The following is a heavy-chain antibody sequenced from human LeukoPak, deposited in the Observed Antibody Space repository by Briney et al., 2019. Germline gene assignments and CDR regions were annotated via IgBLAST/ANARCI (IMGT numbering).Heavy chain of an antibody. Sequence: SGPTLVNPTQTLTLTCTFSGFSLTTSGVGVGWIRQPPGKALEWLALVYWDDDKRYSPSLKSRLTITKDTSKNQVVLTMTNMDPVDTANYYCAHAYGRLNLNYYGSGTVFDYWGQGTLVTVSS. J-gene: IGHJ4*02. CDR2: VYWDDDK. V-gene: IGHV2-5*02. D-gene: IGHD3-10*01. CDR3: AHAYGRLNLNYYGSGTVFDY. CDR1: GFSLTTSGVG.